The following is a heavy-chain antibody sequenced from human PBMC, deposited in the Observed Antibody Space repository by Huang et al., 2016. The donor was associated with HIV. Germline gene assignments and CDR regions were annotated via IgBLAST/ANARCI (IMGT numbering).Heavy chain of an antibody. J-gene: IGHJ4*02. CDR3: AMSLRYQYDSRSYWGRYFDY. CDR2: VIPLFRGP. CDR1: GGSFSDQI. D-gene: IGHD3-16*01. Sequence: QVQLEQSGPAVRKPGSSVKVSCQASGGSFSDQIISWVRQAPGQRFGWVGGVIPLFRGPAYAQEFKGRVTMTADESTATIYMELNSLTSEDTAVYYCAMSLRYQYDSRSYWGRYFDYWGQGTLVTVSS. V-gene: IGHV1-69*01.